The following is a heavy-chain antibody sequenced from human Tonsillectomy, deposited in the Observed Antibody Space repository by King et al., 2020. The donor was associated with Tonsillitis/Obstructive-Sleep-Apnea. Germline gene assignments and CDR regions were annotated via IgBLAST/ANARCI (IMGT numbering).Heavy chain of an antibody. D-gene: IGHD3-22*01. V-gene: IGHV1-69*10. CDR3: ARGYYYDSSGYHLDY. Sequence: QLVQSGAEVKKPGSSVNVSCKASGDTFSYYAITWVRQAPGHGLEWMGGIIPVLRVTDNAHKFQGRVTFTADKSRTTGYMELTSLTSEDTAVYYCARGYYYDSSGYHLDYWGQGTLVTVSS. CDR1: GDTFSYYA. J-gene: IGHJ4*02. CDR2: IIPVLRVT.